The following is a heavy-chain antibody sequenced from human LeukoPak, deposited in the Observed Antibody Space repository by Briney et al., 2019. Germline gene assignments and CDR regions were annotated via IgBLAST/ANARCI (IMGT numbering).Heavy chain of an antibody. Sequence: GASVKVSCKASGYTFTSYGISWVRQAPGQGLEWMGWISAYNGNTNYAQKLQGRVTMTTDTSTSTAYMELRSLRSDDTAVYYCAREPENYDFWSGYYTTAPYFDYWGQGTLVTVSS. CDR2: ISAYNGNT. D-gene: IGHD3-3*01. J-gene: IGHJ4*02. CDR3: AREPENYDFWSGYYTTAPYFDY. V-gene: IGHV1-18*01. CDR1: GYTFTSYG.